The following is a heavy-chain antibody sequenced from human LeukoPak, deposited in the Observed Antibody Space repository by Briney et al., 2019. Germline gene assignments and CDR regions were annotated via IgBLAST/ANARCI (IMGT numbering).Heavy chain of an antibody. Sequence: GESLKISCKGSGYIFTNYWIGWVRQMPGKGLEWMGIIYPGDSDTRYRPSLQGQVTISVDKSIDTAFLQWSSLKASDSAIYYCARLTSFADLLTATRRSWFDPWGQGTLVTVSS. J-gene: IGHJ5*02. CDR2: IYPGDSDT. CDR1: GYIFTNYW. CDR3: ARLTSFADLLTATRRSWFDP. V-gene: IGHV5-51*01. D-gene: IGHD2-21*02.